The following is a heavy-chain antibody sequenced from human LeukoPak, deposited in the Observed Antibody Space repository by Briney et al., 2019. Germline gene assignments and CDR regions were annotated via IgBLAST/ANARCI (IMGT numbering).Heavy chain of an antibody. D-gene: IGHD3-22*01. CDR2: ISAYNGNT. V-gene: IGHV1-18*01. CDR1: GYTFTSYG. CDR3: ARVMGDSSGYYHLFDY. J-gene: IGHJ4*02. Sequence: ASVKVSCKASGYTFTSYGISWVRQAPGQGLEWMGWISAYNGNTNYAQKLQGRVTMTTDTSISTAYMELSRLRPDDTAVYYCARVMGDSSGYYHLFDYWGQGTLVTVSS.